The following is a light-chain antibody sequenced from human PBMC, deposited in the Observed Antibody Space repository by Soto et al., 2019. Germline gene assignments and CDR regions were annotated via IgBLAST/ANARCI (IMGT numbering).Light chain of an antibody. J-gene: IGKJ4*01. CDR1: QNINRW. Sequence: DIQMTQSPSTLSASVGDRVTITCRASQNINRWLAWYQQRPGKAPNLLIHKASTLEAGVPSRCSGSASGTAFTLTISSLQPDEFAAYVCLQYNGYPRTCGGGNKVEIK. CDR3: LQYNGYPRT. CDR2: KAS. V-gene: IGKV1-5*03.